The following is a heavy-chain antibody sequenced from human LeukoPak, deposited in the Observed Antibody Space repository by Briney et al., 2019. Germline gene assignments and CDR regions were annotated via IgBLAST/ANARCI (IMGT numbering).Heavy chain of an antibody. V-gene: IGHV5-51*01. J-gene: IGHJ5*02. D-gene: IGHD2-15*01. CDR2: IYPGDSDT. Sequence: RAGESLKISCKASGYSFINYWIGWVRQMPGKGLEWMGIIYPGDSDTRYSPSFQGQVTISADKSISTAYLQWSSLKASDTAMYYCARSQGSCSGGSCLQGDWFDPWGQGTLVTVSS. CDR1: GYSFINYW. CDR3: ARSQGSCSGGSCLQGDWFDP.